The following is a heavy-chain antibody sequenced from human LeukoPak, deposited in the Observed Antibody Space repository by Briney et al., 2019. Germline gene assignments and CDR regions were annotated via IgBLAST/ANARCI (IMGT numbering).Heavy chain of an antibody. CDR2: IIPIFGTA. CDR1: GGTFSIYA. CDR3: ARGYLAIPSAFYYYYYGMDV. J-gene: IGHJ6*02. D-gene: IGHD2-2*02. Sequence: GSSVKVSCKASGGTFSIYAISWERQAPGQGLEWMGGIIPIFGTANYAQKFQGRVTITADESTSTAYMELSSLRSEDTAVYYCARGYLAIPSAFYYYYYGMDVWGQGTTVTVSS. V-gene: IGHV1-69*01.